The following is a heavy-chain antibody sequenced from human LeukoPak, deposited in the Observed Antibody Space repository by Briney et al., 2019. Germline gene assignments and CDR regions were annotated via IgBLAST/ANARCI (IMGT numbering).Heavy chain of an antibody. CDR2: INPNSGGT. V-gene: IGHV1-2*02. Sequence: ASVKVSCKASGYTFTGYYMHWVRQAPGQGLEWMGWINPNSGGTNYAQKFQGRVTMTRDTSISTAYMELSRLRSDDTAVYYCARDDYERNDAFDIWGQGTMVTVSS. D-gene: IGHD4-17*01. CDR1: GYTFTGYY. CDR3: ARDDYERNDAFDI. J-gene: IGHJ3*02.